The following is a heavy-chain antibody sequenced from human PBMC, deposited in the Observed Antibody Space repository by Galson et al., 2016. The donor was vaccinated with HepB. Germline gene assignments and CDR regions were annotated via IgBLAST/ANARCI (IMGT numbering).Heavy chain of an antibody. Sequence: SLRLSCAASGLSFSKFAMHWVRQAPGRGLDWVAVISYDGNNKFYADSVKGRFTISRDNAKNSLYLQMNSLRAEDTAVYYCARLGGNYFDSWGQGTLVTVSS. D-gene: IGHD3-16*01. CDR1: GLSFSKFA. J-gene: IGHJ4*02. CDR2: ISYDGNNK. V-gene: IGHV3-30-3*01. CDR3: ARLGGNYFDS.